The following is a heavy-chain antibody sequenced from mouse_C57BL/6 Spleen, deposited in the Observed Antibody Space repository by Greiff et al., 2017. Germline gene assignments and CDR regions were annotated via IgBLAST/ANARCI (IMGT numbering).Heavy chain of an antibody. CDR1: GFTFSSYA. CDR2: ISDGGSYT. CDR3: ARSIYYDYFYAMDY. Sequence: EVMLVESGGGLVKPGGSLKLSCAASGFTFSSYAMSWVRQTPEKRLEWVATISDGGSYTYYPDNVKGRFTISRDNAKNNLYLQMSHLKSEDTAMYYCARSIYYDYFYAMDYWGQGTSVTVSS. D-gene: IGHD2-4*01. V-gene: IGHV5-4*03. J-gene: IGHJ4*01.